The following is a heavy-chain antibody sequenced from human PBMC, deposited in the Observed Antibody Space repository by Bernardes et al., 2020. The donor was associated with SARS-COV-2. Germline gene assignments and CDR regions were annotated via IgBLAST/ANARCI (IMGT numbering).Heavy chain of an antibody. D-gene: IGHD3-9*01. CDR3: TRHVSVDLYYYAMAV. V-gene: IGHV5-10-1*01. CDR2: INPIDSYT. J-gene: IGHJ6*02. CDR1: GYSFTNYW. Sequence: GASLKISCQASGYSFTNYWISWVRQMPGKGLEWLGRINPIDSYTNYSPSFQGHVTISTDKSINTAYLQWSSLKASDTAIYFCTRHVSVDLYYYAMAVWGQGTAVTVSS.